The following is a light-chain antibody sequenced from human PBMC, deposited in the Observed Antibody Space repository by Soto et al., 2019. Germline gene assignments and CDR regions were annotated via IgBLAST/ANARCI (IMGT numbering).Light chain of an antibody. CDR1: SSDVGGYNY. CDR2: DVS. J-gene: IGLJ2*01. V-gene: IGLV2-14*01. Sequence: QSALTQPASVSGSPGQSITISCTGTSSDVGGYNYVSWYQQHPVKAPKLMIYDVSNRPSGVSNRFSGSQSGNTASLTISGLQAEDEADYYCSSYTTSSVIIGGGTKLTVL. CDR3: SSYTTSSVI.